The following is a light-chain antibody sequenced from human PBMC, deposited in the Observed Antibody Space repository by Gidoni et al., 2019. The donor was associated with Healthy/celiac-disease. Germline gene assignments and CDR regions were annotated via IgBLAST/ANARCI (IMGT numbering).Light chain of an antibody. Sequence: PGQSITISCTVTRTDVGGYNYVSWYQQHPGKAPKLMIYEVSNRPSGVSNRFSGSKSGNTASLTISGLQAEDEADYYCSSYTSSSALGFGGGTKLTVL. CDR2: EVS. J-gene: IGLJ3*02. CDR1: RTDVGGYNY. V-gene: IGLV2-14*01. CDR3: SSYTSSSALG.